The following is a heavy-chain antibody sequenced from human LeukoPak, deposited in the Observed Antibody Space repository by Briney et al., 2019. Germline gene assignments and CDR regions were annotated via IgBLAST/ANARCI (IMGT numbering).Heavy chain of an antibody. CDR2: IIPIFGIA. CDR1: GGTFSSYA. Sequence: ASVKVSCKASGGTFSSYAISWVRQAPGQGLEWMGRIIPIFGIANYAQKFQGRVTITADKSTSTAYMELSSLRSEDTAVYHCARDLQLLLDYWGQGTLVTVSS. D-gene: IGHD5-24*01. V-gene: IGHV1-69*04. CDR3: ARDLQLLLDY. J-gene: IGHJ4*02.